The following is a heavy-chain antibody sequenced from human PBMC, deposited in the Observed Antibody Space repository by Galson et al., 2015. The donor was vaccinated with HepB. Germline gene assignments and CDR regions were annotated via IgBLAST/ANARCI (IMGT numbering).Heavy chain of an antibody. J-gene: IGHJ4*02. CDR3: ARTYHYDSSGRFDY. CDR1: GGTFSSYT. D-gene: IGHD3-22*01. CDR2: IIPILGIA. V-gene: IGHV1-69*02. Sequence: SVKVSCKASGGTFSSYTISWVRQAPGQGLEWMGRIIPILGIANYAQKFQGRVTITADKSTATAYMELSSLRSEDTAVYYCARTYHYDSSGRFDYWGQGTLVTVSS.